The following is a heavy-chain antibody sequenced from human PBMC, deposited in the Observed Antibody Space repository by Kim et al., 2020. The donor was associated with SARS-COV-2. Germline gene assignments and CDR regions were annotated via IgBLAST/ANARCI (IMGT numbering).Heavy chain of an antibody. CDR2: IIPIFGTA. CDR1: GGTFSSYA. CDR3: ASKRFGELLSPYFDY. J-gene: IGHJ4*02. V-gene: IGHV1-69*06. Sequence: SVKVSCKASGGTFSSYAISWVRQAPGQGLEWMGGIIPIFGTANYAQKFQGRVTITADKSTSTAYMELSSLRSEDTAVYYCASKRFGELLSPYFDYWGQGTLVTVSS. D-gene: IGHD3-10*01.